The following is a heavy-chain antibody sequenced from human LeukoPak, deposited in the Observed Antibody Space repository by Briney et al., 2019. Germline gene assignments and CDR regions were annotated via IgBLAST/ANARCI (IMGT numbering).Heavy chain of an antibody. CDR2: IYYSGST. CDR1: GGSISSYY. D-gene: IGHD6-19*01. V-gene: IGHV4-59*08. J-gene: IGHJ3*02. Sequence: SETLSLTCTVSGGSISSYYRSWIRQPPGKGLEWIGYIYYSGSTNYNPSLKSRVTISVDTSKNQFSLKLSSVTAADTAVYYCARPYSSGWYGAFDIWGQGTMVTVSS. CDR3: ARPYSSGWYGAFDI.